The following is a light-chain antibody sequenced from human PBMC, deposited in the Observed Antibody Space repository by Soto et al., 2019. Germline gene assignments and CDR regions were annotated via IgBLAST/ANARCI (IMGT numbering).Light chain of an antibody. V-gene: IGKV3-20*01. Sequence: EIVLTQSPGSLSLSPGXRATLSCRASQSVNFYLAWYQQKPGQAPRLLISDASSRATGIPDRFSGSGSGTDFTHTISSREPEDFAVYYCKQYGSSPLTFGGGTKADIK. CDR1: QSVNFY. J-gene: IGKJ4*02. CDR3: KQYGSSPLT. CDR2: DAS.